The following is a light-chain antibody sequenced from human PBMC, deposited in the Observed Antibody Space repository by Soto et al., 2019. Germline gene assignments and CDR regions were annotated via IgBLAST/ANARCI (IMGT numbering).Light chain of an antibody. V-gene: IGKV3-11*01. CDR2: DAS. CDR3: QQRSNWPWT. J-gene: IGKJ1*01. CDR1: QSVSSY. Sequence: FLLTQSPATLSLSPGERATLSCRASQSVSSYLAWYQQKPGQAPRLLIYDASNRATGIPARFSGSGSGTDFTLTISSLEPEDFAVYYCQQRSNWPWTFGQGTKVDIK.